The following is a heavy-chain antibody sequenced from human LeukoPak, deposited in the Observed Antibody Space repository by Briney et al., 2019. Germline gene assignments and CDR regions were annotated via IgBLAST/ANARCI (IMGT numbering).Heavy chain of an antibody. CDR1: GFTFSSYW. Sequence: GGSLRLSCAASGFTFSSYWMSWVRQAPGKGVEWVANIKQDGSEKYYVDSVKGRFTISRDNAKNSLYLQMNSLRAEDTAVYYCARVSSGWGSYYFDYWGQGTLVTVSS. CDR2: IKQDGSEK. CDR3: ARVSSGWGSYYFDY. V-gene: IGHV3-7*01. D-gene: IGHD6-19*01. J-gene: IGHJ4*02.